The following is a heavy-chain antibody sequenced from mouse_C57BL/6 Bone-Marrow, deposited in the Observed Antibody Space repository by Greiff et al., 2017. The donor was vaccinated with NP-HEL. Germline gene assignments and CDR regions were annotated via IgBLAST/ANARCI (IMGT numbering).Heavy chain of an antibody. CDR1: EYEFPSHD. V-gene: IGHV5-2*01. CDR3: ARRLRRAWFAY. D-gene: IGHD2-4*01. Sequence: EVQGVESGGGLVQPGESLKLSCESNEYEFPSHDMSWVRKTPEKRLELVAAINSDGGSPSYPDTMERRFIISRDTTKKTLYVQMSSLRSEDTALYYGARRLRRAWFAYWGQGTLVTVSA. J-gene: IGHJ3*01. CDR2: INSDGGSP.